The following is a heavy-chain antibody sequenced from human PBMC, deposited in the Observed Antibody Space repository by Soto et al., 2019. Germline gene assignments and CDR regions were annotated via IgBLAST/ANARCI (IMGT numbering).Heavy chain of an antibody. V-gene: IGHV3-30*18. CDR1: GFTFSHFG. CDR3: AKDQKDYAGSVTYYVHYGMDV. J-gene: IGHJ6*02. CDR2: TSFDGNNN. D-gene: IGHD3-10*01. Sequence: QVQLVESGGGVVQPGRSLRLSCVASGFTFSHFGMHWVRQAPGKGLEWVAITSFDGNNNYYADSVKGLFTHSRDNSKKTLYLQMNSLRADDTARYLCAKDQKDYAGSVTYYVHYGMDVWRQGTTVTVSS.